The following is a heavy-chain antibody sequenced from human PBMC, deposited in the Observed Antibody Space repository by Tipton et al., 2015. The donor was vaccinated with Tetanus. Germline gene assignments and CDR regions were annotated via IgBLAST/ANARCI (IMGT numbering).Heavy chain of an antibody. V-gene: IGHV5-51*01. Sequence: VQLVQSGADVKKPGESLKISCQGSGYNFSHYSIGWVRQMPGKGLEWVGIIDPRDSEARYGPSFQGQVIISADKSISTTYLQWGSLTGSDTAIYYCARRRSAVLSGGYHWYFDLWGRGTMVTVSS. CDR1: GYNFSHYS. D-gene: IGHD3-3*01. CDR3: ARRRSAVLSGGYHWYFDL. CDR2: IDPRDSEA. J-gene: IGHJ2*01.